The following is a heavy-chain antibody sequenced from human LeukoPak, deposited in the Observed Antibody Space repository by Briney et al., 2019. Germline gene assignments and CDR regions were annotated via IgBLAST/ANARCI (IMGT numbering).Heavy chain of an antibody. V-gene: IGHV3-48*03. D-gene: IGHD6-13*01. CDR2: ISSSGSTI. J-gene: IGHJ6*03. CDR1: GFTFSSYG. CDR3: ARDLGAAGSSYYYYMDV. Sequence: PGGTLTLSCAASGFTFSSYGMKWVRQAPGKGQEWVSYISSSGSTIDYADPVKGRFTISRDNAKNSLSLQMNSLRAEDTAVYYCARDLGAAGSSYYYYMDVWGKGTTVTVSS.